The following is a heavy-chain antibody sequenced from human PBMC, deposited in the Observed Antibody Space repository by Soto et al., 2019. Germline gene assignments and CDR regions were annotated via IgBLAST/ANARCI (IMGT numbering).Heavy chain of an antibody. J-gene: IGHJ3*02. CDR3: EVLSYDYGSAFDI. V-gene: IGHV1-18*01. CDR2: ISAYNGNT. CDR1: GYTFTTWV. Sequence: ASVKVSCGSSGYTFTTWVFISVRHARGQGLEWMGWISAYNGNTTYAQKLQGRVTMTTDTSTSTAYMQLRSLRSDDPAVYYCEVLSYDYGSAFDIWGPGTMVTVSS. D-gene: IGHD4-17*01.